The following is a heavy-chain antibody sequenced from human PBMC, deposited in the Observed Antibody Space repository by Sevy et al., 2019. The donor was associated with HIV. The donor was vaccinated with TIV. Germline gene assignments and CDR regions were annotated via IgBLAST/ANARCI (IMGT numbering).Heavy chain of an antibody. CDR3: ARERDIAFGGGDAFDI. J-gene: IGHJ3*02. CDR1: GGTFDTYT. CDR2: IIPFFASA. Sequence: ASVKVSCSASGGTFDTYTLNWLRQAPGQGLEWMGAIIPFFASAKYAQTFQGRVTFTADGSRNTMYMELSSLKSEDSAIYYCARERDIAFGGGDAFDIWGQGTMVTVSS. V-gene: IGHV1-69*13. D-gene: IGHD3-16*01.